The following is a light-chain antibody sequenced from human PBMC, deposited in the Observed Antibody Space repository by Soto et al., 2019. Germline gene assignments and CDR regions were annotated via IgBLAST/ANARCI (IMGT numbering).Light chain of an antibody. CDR2: GAS. CDR1: ENIKTF. V-gene: IGKV1-39*01. J-gene: IGKJ4*01. CDR3: QQSFSNVLT. Sequence: DIQMTQSPSSLSASVGDRVTITCRASENIKTFLHWYQKKPGKAPKLLVYGASSLHSGVPSRFSGSGSGTDFTLTSSGLQPEDFASDYGQQSFSNVLTFGGGTKVEIK.